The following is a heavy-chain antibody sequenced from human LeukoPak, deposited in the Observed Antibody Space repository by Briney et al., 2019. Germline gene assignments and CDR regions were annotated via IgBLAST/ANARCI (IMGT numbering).Heavy chain of an antibody. CDR2: IPYDGSNK. D-gene: IGHD3-9*01. J-gene: IGHJ4*02. CDR3: ASSRFDWLPYFEY. V-gene: IGHV3-30-3*01. CDR1: RLTFSSYA. Sequence: GGSLRLSCAASRLTFSSYAMHWVRQPPGKGLEWVAVIPYDGSNKYYADSVKGRFTISRDNSKNTLYLQMNSLRPEDTAVYYCASSRFDWLPYFEYWGQGTLVTVSS.